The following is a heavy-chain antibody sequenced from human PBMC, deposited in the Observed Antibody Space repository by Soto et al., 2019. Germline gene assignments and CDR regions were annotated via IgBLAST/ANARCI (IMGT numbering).Heavy chain of an antibody. Sequence: QVQLVESGGGVVQPGRSLRLSCAASGFTFSSYAMHWVRQAPGKGLEWVAVISYDGSNKYYADSVKGRFTISRDNSKNTLYLQMNSLRAEDTAVYYCARDRYCSGGSCYGINWFDPWGQGTLVTVSS. D-gene: IGHD2-15*01. V-gene: IGHV3-30-3*01. CDR1: GFTFSSYA. CDR3: ARDRYCSGGSCYGINWFDP. J-gene: IGHJ5*02. CDR2: ISYDGSNK.